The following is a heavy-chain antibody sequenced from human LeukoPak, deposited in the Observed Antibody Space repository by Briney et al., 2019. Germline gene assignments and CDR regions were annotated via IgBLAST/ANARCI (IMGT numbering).Heavy chain of an antibody. V-gene: IGHV4-59*01. Sequence: SETLSLTCTVSDGSMSPYYWSWIRQSPGRGLEWIAYIFYNGNTKYNPSLRSRVTISIDTSRNQFSLNLNSVTAADTAVYYCARGGYYCLDVWGEGTTVTVSS. CDR2: IFYNGNT. CDR3: ARGGYYCLDV. CDR1: DGSMSPYY. J-gene: IGHJ6*03.